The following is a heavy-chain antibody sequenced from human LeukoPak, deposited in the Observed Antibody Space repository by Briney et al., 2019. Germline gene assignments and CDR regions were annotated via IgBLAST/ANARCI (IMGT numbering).Heavy chain of an antibody. CDR2: IYSGGST. D-gene: IGHD3-22*01. J-gene: IGHJ4*02. Sequence: GGSLRLSCAASGFTVSSNYMSWVRQAPGKGLEWVSVIYSGGSTYYADSVKGRFTISRDTAQNSLYLQMNSLRAEDTAVYYCAKKGVVVTIRREKWGQGTLVTVSS. V-gene: IGHV3-53*01. CDR3: AKKGVVVTIRREK. CDR1: GFTVSSNY.